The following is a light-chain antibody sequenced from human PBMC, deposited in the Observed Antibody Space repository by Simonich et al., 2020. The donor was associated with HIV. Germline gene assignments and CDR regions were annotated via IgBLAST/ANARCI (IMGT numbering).Light chain of an antibody. CDR3: QQIYSTPLT. CDR1: QSISSY. Sequence: DIQMTQSPSSLSASVGDRVTITCRASQSISSYLNWYHQKPGKAPKHLIYAASSLQSGVPSRFSGSGSGTDFALTISSLQPEDFATYFCQQIYSTPLTFGGGTKLEIK. V-gene: IGKV1-39*01. CDR2: AAS. J-gene: IGKJ4*01.